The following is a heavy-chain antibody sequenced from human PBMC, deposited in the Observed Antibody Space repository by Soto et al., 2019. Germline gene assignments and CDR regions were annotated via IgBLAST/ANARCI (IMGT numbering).Heavy chain of an antibody. D-gene: IGHD6-13*01. CDR1: GFTFSNYA. Sequence: EVQLLDSGGGLEQPGGSLRLSCAASGFTFSNYAMSWVRQAPGKGLEWVSTISNTGGSTYYADSVKGRFTISRDNSENTLYLQMNSLRAEDTALYYCAKGWTGSSSWYDRDYWGQGTLVTVSS. J-gene: IGHJ4*02. V-gene: IGHV3-23*01. CDR2: ISNTGGST. CDR3: AKGWTGSSSWYDRDY.